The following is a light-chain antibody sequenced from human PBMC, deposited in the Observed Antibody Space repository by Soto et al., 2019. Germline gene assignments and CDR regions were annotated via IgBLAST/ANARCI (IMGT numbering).Light chain of an antibody. Sequence: QSALTQPASVSGSPGQSITISCIGTSSDVGGYNYVSWYQQHPCKAPKLMIYDVNNRPSGVSNRFSGSKSGNTASLTISGLQAEDEAEYYCSSYTISSPVFGGGTKLTVL. J-gene: IGLJ2*01. CDR3: SSYTISSPV. CDR1: SSDVGGYNY. V-gene: IGLV2-14*01. CDR2: DVN.